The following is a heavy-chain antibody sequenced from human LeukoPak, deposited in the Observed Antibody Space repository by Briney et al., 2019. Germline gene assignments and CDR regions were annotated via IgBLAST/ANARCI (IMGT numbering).Heavy chain of an antibody. CDR3: ATGWGGSLRPPPFDY. CDR1: GGSISSYY. V-gene: IGHV4-59*08. J-gene: IGHJ4*02. D-gene: IGHD3-16*01. Sequence: KPSETLSLTCTVSGGSISSYYWSWIRQPPGKGLEWIGYIYYSGSTNYNPSLKSRVTISVDTSKNQFSLKLSSVTAADTAVYYCATGWGGSLRPPPFDYWGQGTLVTVSS. CDR2: IYYSGST.